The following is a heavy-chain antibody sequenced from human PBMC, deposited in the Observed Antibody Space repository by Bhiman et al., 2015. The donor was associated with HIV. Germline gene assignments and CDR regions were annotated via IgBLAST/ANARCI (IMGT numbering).Heavy chain of an antibody. J-gene: IGHJ6*02. D-gene: IGHD3-10*01. CDR3: ARDQAREVNGMDV. V-gene: IGHV3-11*06. Sequence: QVQLVESGGGLVKPGGSLRVSCAASGFIFSDYYMGWIRQAPGKGLEWVSSISSSSYYIYYADSVKGRFTISRDNAKNSLYLQMNSLRAEDTGVYNCARDQAREVNGMDVWGQGTTVTVSS. CDR1: GFIFSDYY. CDR2: ISSSSYYI.